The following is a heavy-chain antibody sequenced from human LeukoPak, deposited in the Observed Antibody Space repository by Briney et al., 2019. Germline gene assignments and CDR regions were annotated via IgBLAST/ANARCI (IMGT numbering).Heavy chain of an antibody. V-gene: IGHV3-7*05. CDR3: ARDVSGSGWYWDP. J-gene: IGHJ5*02. D-gene: IGHD6-19*01. Sequence: GGSLRLSCAASGFIFSNYWMSWVRQAPGTGLEWVANIKGDGSEKHYVDSVKGRFTISRENAKNSLYPQMNFLRVEDTAVYYCARDVSGSGWYWDPWGQGTLVTVSS. CDR1: GFIFSNYW. CDR2: IKGDGSEK.